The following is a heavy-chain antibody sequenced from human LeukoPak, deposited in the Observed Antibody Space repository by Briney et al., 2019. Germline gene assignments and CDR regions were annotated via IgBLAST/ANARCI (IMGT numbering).Heavy chain of an antibody. CDR2: VWSDDVNK. Sequence: GGSLRLSCAASGFTFSNYGMHWVRQAPGKGLEWVAVVWSDDVNKYSGDSVKGRFTISRDNPKNTLYLQMNSLRPEDTAVYYCAKDSGGSRYYFDYWGQGTLVTVSS. D-gene: IGHD3-16*01. V-gene: IGHV3-30*02. CDR3: AKDSGGSRYYFDY. J-gene: IGHJ4*02. CDR1: GFTFSNYG.